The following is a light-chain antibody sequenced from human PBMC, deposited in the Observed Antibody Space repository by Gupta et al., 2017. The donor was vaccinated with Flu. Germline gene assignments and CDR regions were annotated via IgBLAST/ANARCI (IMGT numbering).Light chain of an antibody. Sequence: GTLSLSPGERATLSCRASQSVSSNYLAWYQQKPGQAPRLLIYGASSRATGIPDRFSGSGSGTDFTLTISRLEPEDFAVYYCQQYGSSSYTFGQGTQLEIK. V-gene: IGKV3-20*01. CDR1: QSVSSNY. CDR3: QQYGSSSYT. CDR2: GAS. J-gene: IGKJ2*01.